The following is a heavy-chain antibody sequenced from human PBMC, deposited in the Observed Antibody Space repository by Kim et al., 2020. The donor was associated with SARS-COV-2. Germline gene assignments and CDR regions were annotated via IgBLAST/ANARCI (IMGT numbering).Heavy chain of an antibody. J-gene: IGHJ6*02. Sequence: GGSLRLSCAASGFTFSSYGMHWVRQAPGKGLEWMAVIWYDGSNKYYADSVKGRFTISRDNSKNTLYLQMNSLRAEDTAVYYCARGYGMDVWGQGTTVTVS. V-gene: IGHV3-33*01. CDR3: ARGYGMDV. CDR2: IWYDGSNK. CDR1: GFTFSSYG.